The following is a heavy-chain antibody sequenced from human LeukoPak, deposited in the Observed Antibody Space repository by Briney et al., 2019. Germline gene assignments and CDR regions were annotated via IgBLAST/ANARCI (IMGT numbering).Heavy chain of an antibody. CDR3: ARGLERGVGYFDC. CDR1: GGSISSYY. CDR2: IYYSGST. J-gene: IGHJ4*02. Sequence: SETLSLTCTVSGGSISSYYWSWIRQPPGKGLEWIGYIYYSGSTNYNPSLKSRVTISVDTSKNQFSLKLSSVTAADTAVYYCARGLERGVGYFDCWGQGTLVTVSA. D-gene: IGHD1-1*01. V-gene: IGHV4-59*01.